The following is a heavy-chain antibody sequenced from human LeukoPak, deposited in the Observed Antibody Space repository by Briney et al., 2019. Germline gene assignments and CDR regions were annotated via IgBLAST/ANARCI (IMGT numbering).Heavy chain of an antibody. Sequence: GGSLRLSCATSGFTFSSYWMHWVRQAPGKGLVWVSRINSDGSRTSYADSVKGRFTISRDNDKNTLYLQMNSLRAEDTAVYYCARAVPGLYYYYYMDVWGKGTTVTVSS. D-gene: IGHD6-6*01. CDR2: INSDGSRT. J-gene: IGHJ6*03. CDR1: GFTFSSYW. CDR3: ARAVPGLYYYYYMDV. V-gene: IGHV3-74*01.